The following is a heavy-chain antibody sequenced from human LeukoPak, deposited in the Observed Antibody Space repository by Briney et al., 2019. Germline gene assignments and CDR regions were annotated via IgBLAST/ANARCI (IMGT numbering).Heavy chain of an antibody. V-gene: IGHV3-11*04. Sequence: PGGSLRLSCAASGFNFRDYYMSWLRQAPGKGLEWISHISGTGKTSKYAESMEGRFTISRDNSNHLLYLQMTSLRAEDTAVYFCARQKFGDYNYMDVWGKGTTDTVSS. J-gene: IGHJ6*03. D-gene: IGHD3-10*01. CDR2: ISGTGKTS. CDR3: ARQKFGDYNYMDV. CDR1: GFNFRDYY.